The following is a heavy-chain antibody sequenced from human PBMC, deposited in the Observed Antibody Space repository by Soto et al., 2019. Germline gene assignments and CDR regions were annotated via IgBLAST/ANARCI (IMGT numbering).Heavy chain of an antibody. CDR2: ISGSGGST. CDR1: GFTFSNYA. D-gene: IGHD5-12*01. Sequence: PGGSLRLSCAASGFTFSNYAMSWVLQAPGKGLEWVSAISGSGGSTYYADSVKGRFTISRDNSKNTLYLQMNSLRAEDTAVYYCAKDRPRVAYVVATLDYWGQGTLVTVSS. J-gene: IGHJ4*02. V-gene: IGHV3-23*01. CDR3: AKDRPRVAYVVATLDY.